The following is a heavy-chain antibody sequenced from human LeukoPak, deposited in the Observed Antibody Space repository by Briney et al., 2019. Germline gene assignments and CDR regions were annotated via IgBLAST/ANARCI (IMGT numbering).Heavy chain of an antibody. Sequence: SETLSLTCTVSGGSISSGGYYWSWIRQPPGKGLEWIGRIYTSGSTNYNPSLKSRVTMSVDTSKNQFSLKLSSVTAADTAVYYCAREWAARNDAFDIWGQGTMVTVSS. J-gene: IGHJ3*02. V-gene: IGHV4-61*02. CDR1: GGSISSGGYY. D-gene: IGHD6-6*01. CDR3: AREWAARNDAFDI. CDR2: IYTSGST.